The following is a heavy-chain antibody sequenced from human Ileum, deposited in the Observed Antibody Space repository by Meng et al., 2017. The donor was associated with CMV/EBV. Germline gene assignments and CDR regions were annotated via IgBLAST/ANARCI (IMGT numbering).Heavy chain of an antibody. CDR1: GDSVSTNNVA. D-gene: IGHD6-6*01. CDR2: TAYRSKWDY. Sequence: QIQPAQSGPGLVKPSVHPDRPCHIPGDSVSTNNVAWNWSRQSPLRGLEWLGRTAYRSKWDYEYSVSVESRITISPDTSKNQFSLHLRSVTPEDTAIYYCARESELLRFDHWGQGTLVTVSS. V-gene: IGHV6-1*01. CDR3: ARESELLRFDH. J-gene: IGHJ4*02.